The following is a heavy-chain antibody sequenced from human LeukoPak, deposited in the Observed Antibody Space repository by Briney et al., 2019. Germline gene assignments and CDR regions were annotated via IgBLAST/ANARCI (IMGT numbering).Heavy chain of an antibody. CDR2: ISAYNGNT. V-gene: IGHV1-18*01. J-gene: IGHJ6*02. CDR1: GYTFTSYG. D-gene: IGHD3-22*01. Sequence: GASVKVSCKASGYTFTSYGISWVRQAPGQGLEWMGWISAYNGNTNYAQKLQGRVTMTTDTSTSTAYMELRSLRSDDTAVYYCARGGNYYDSSGYYWMDVWGQGTTVTVSS. CDR3: ARGGNYYDSSGYYWMDV.